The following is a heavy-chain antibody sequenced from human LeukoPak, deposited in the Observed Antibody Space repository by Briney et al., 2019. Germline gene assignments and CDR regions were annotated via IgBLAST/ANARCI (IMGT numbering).Heavy chain of an antibody. D-gene: IGHD3-10*01. J-gene: IGHJ6*03. Sequence: ASVKVSCKASGYTFTSYDINWVRQATGQGLEWMGWMNPNSGNTGYAQKFQGRVTMTRNTSISTAYMELSSLRSEYTAVYYCARQSNYYGSGSYYTYYYYYYMDVWGKGTTVTVSS. CDR2: MNPNSGNT. CDR3: ARQSNYYGSGSYYTYYYYYYMDV. V-gene: IGHV1-8*01. CDR1: GYTFTSYD.